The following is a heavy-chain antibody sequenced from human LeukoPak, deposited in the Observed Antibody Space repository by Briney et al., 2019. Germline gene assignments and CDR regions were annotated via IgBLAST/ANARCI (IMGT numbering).Heavy chain of an antibody. CDR3: ARDLYYYDSSGYVPFLWNYGMDV. J-gene: IGHJ6*02. CDR1: GFTFSSYG. CDR2: ISYDGSNK. V-gene: IGHV3-30*03. D-gene: IGHD3-22*01. Sequence: GGSLRLSCAASGFTFSSYGMHWVRQAPGKGLEWVAVISYDGSNKYYADSVKGRFTISRDNSKNTLYLQMNSLRAEDTAVYYCARDLYYYDSSGYVPFLWNYGMDVWGQGTTVTVSS.